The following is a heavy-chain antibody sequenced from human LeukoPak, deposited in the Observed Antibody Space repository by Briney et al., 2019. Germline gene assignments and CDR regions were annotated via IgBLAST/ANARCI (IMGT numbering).Heavy chain of an antibody. V-gene: IGHV3-33*01. Sequence: GRSLRLSCAASGFTFSSYGMHWVRQAPGKGLEWVAVIWYDGSNKYYADSVKGRFTISRDNSKNTLYLQMNSLRAEDTAVYYCAGAFGSYIDYWGQGTLVTVSS. CDR3: AGAFGSYIDY. CDR1: GFTFSSYG. D-gene: IGHD1-26*01. CDR2: IWYDGSNK. J-gene: IGHJ4*02.